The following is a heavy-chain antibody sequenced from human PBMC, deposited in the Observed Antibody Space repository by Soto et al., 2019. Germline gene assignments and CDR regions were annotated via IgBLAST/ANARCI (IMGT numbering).Heavy chain of an antibody. D-gene: IGHD4-17*01. CDR2: ISAYNGNT. Sequence: QVQLVQSGAEVKKPGASVKVSCKASGYTFTSYGISWVRQAPGQGLEWMGWISAYNGNTNYAQKLQGRVTMTTDASTSTAYMELRSLRSDDTAVYYCARDSNDYGDSLNWFDPWGQGALVTVSS. CDR3: ARDSNDYGDSLNWFDP. V-gene: IGHV1-18*01. J-gene: IGHJ5*02. CDR1: GYTFTSYG.